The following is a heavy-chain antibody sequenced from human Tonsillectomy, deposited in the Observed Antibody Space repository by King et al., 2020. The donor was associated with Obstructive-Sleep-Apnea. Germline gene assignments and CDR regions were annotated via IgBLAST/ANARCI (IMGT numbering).Heavy chain of an antibody. D-gene: IGHD6-13*01. CDR3: AKPSYGGSWYDY. V-gene: IGHV3-30*18. Sequence: VQLVESGGGVVQPGRSLRLSCAASGFTFSSYGMHWVRQAPGKGLEWVAVISYDGINQYYADSVKGRFTISRDNSKNTLYLQMNSLRAEDTAVYYCAKPSYGGSWYDYWGQGSLVSVSS. CDR1: GFTFSSYG. J-gene: IGHJ4*02. CDR2: ISYDGINQ.